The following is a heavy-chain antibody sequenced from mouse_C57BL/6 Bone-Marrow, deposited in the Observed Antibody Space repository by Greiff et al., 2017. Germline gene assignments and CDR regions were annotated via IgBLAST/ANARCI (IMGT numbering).Heavy chain of an antibody. Sequence: QVQLQQPGAELVMPGASVKLSCKASGYTFTSYWMHWVKQRPGQGLEWIGEIDPSVSYTNYNQKFKGNSTFTVDKSSSTAYMQLSSLTSEDSAVYYCAMSYYSNYVGVYYYAMDYWGQGTSVTVSS. J-gene: IGHJ4*01. CDR1: GYTFTSYW. CDR3: AMSYYSNYVGVYYYAMDY. CDR2: IDPSVSYT. D-gene: IGHD2-5*01. V-gene: IGHV1-69*01.